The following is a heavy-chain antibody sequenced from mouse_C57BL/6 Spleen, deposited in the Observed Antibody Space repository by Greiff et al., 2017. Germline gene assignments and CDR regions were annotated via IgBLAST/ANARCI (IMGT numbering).Heavy chain of an antibody. Sequence: QVQLQQSGAELARPGASVKLSCKASGYTFTSYGISWVKQRTGQGLEWIGEIYPRSGNTYYNEKFKGKATLTADKSSSTAYMELRSLTSEDSAVYVCARWGGTGDYFDYWGQGTTLTVSS. V-gene: IGHV1-81*01. CDR1: GYTFTSYG. J-gene: IGHJ2*01. CDR2: IYPRSGNT. D-gene: IGHD4-1*01. CDR3: ARWGGTGDYFDY.